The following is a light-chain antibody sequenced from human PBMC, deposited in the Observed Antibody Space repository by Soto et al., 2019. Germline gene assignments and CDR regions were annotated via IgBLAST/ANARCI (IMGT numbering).Light chain of an antibody. J-gene: IGKJ1*01. Sequence: DIQMTQSPSSLSASVRDRVTITCRASQGISNYLAWYQQKPGKVPKLLIYAASTLQSEVPSRITGSGSGKDFTHTISSLQHEDVATYYCQKYDSAPWTFGQGTKVEIK. CDR2: AAS. V-gene: IGKV1-27*01. CDR1: QGISNY. CDR3: QKYDSAPWT.